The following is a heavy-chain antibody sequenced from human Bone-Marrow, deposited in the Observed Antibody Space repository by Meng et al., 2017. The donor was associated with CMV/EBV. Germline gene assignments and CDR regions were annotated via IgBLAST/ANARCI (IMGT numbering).Heavy chain of an antibody. J-gene: IGHJ4*01. CDR3: ARGRKVDF. CDR1: GGSFNGYY. CDR2: INYDGST. V-gene: IGHV4-34*01. Sequence: SETLSLTCAVYGGSFNGYYWSWIRQPPGKGLEWIGEINYDGSTNYSPSLKSRVTISIDPSKNHFSLKLSSVTAADTAVYYCARGRKVDFWGHGTLVTVYS.